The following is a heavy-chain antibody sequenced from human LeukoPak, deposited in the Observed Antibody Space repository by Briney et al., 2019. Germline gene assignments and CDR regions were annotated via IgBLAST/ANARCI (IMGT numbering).Heavy chain of an antibody. CDR2: IYYSGST. J-gene: IGHJ4*02. D-gene: IGHD2-2*02. CDR1: GGSISSYY. CDR3: AKGDRPLLYGGAFHS. V-gene: IGHV4-59*01. Sequence: PSETLSLTCTVSGGSISSYYWSWIRQPPGKGLEWIGYIYYSGSTNYNPSLKSRVTISVDTSKNQFSLKLSSVTAADTAVYYCAKGDRPLLYGGAFHSWGQGPVVTVSS.